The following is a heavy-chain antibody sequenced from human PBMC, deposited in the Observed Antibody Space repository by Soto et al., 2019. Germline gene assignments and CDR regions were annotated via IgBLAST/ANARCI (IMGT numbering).Heavy chain of an antibody. CDR2: IFSNDAK. V-gene: IGHV2-26*01. J-gene: IGHJ4*02. CDR1: GFSLTNSGMG. D-gene: IGHD2-21*01. Sequence: QVTLKESGPVLVKPTETLTLTCTVSGFSLTNSGMGVSWIRQPPGKALEWLAHIFSNDAKFCTRSLMSRLTISRDTAQSQVVLTMTNMDPADTGTYYCARAEALYSVDYWGQGSLVTVSS. CDR3: ARAEALYSVDY.